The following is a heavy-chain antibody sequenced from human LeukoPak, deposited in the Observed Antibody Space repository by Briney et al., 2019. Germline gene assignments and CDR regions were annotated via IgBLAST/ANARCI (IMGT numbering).Heavy chain of an antibody. CDR3: ARVSGADRGETLFDY. V-gene: IGHV4-31*03. Sequence: PSGPLSLPCTVSGGSISSGGYYWSWIRQPPGKGLGWIGYIYYSGSTYYNPSLKSRVTISVDTSKNQFSLKLSSVTAADTAVYYCARVSGADRGETLFDYWGQGTLVTVSS. D-gene: IGHD3-10*01. CDR1: GGSISSGGYY. CDR2: IYYSGST. J-gene: IGHJ4*02.